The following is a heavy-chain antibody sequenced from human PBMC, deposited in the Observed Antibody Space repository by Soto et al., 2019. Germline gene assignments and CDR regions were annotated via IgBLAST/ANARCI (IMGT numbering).Heavy chain of an antibody. J-gene: IGHJ4*02. CDR3: AKSTGFRSGWYAAF. V-gene: IGHV3-23*01. CDR1: GFTFNSYA. Sequence: GGSLRLSCAASGFTFNSYAMSWVRQAPGKGLEWVSGISGSGENTYYVDSVRGRFIISRDNSKNTLYLQMNSLRVEDSAVYYCAKSTGFRSGWYAAFWGQGTLVTVSS. D-gene: IGHD6-19*01. CDR2: ISGSGENT.